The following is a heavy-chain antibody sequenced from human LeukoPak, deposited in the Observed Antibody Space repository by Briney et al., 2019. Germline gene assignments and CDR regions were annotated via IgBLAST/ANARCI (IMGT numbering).Heavy chain of an antibody. CDR2: IKQDGSEK. D-gene: IGHD3-22*01. CDR3: ARGTDSSGSNSNYYFEY. CDR1: GFTFSGYW. Sequence: QTGGSLRLSCATSGFTFSGYWMTWVRQAPGKGLGWVANIKQDGSEKHYVDPVKGRFTISRDNARNSLYLQMNSLRAEDTAVYYCARGTDSSGSNSNYYFEYWGQGTLVTVSS. V-gene: IGHV3-7*04. J-gene: IGHJ4*02.